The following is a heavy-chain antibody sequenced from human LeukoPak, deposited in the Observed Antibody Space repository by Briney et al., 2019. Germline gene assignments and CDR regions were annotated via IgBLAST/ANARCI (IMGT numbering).Heavy chain of an antibody. Sequence: ASVKVSCKASGYTFTGYYMHWVRQAPGQGLEWMGWINPNSGGTNYAQKFQGRVTMTRDTSISTAYMELSRLRSDDTAVYYCARYPDCYYYMDVWGKGTTVTVSS. CDR2: INPNSGGT. CDR1: GYTFTGYY. J-gene: IGHJ6*03. V-gene: IGHV1-2*02. CDR3: ARYPDCYYYMDV.